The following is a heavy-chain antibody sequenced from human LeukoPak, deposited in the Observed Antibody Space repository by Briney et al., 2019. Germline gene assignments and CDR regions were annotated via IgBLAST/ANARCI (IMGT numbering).Heavy chain of an antibody. Sequence: GGSLRLSCAASGFALSEYAMHWVRQAPGKGLEWVAAISYDGSSKYYADSVRGRFTISRDNSKNTLYLQVNSLRVEDTAIYHCARSIDYDVLNDAFDIWGQGTTVAVSS. D-gene: IGHD3-9*01. V-gene: IGHV3-30-3*01. CDR2: ISYDGSSK. CDR1: GFALSEYA. J-gene: IGHJ3*02. CDR3: ARSIDYDVLNDAFDI.